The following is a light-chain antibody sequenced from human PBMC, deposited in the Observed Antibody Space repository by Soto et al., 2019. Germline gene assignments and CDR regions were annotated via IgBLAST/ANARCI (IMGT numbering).Light chain of an antibody. CDR3: SSYTSSSTLL. J-gene: IGLJ2*01. V-gene: IGLV2-14*01. Sequence: QSVLTQPASVSGSPGQSITISCSGTSSDVGNYNYVSWYQQHPDRAPKLMIYDVSNRPSGVSNRFSGSKSGNTASLTISGLQAEDEADYYCSSYTSSSTLLFGGGTKLTVL. CDR2: DVS. CDR1: SSDVGNYNY.